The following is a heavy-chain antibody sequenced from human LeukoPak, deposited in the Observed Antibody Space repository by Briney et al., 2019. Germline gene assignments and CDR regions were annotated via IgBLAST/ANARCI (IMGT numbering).Heavy chain of an antibody. V-gene: IGHV3-30*03. CDR3: ARGYSDSSGIDY. CDR2: ISYDGSNK. Sequence: SGGSLRLSCAASGFTFSSYGMHWARQAPGKGLEWVAVISYDGSNKYYADSVKGRFTISRDNSKNTLYLQMNSLRAEDTAVYYCARGYSDSSGIDYWGQGTLVTVSS. D-gene: IGHD3-22*01. J-gene: IGHJ4*02. CDR1: GFTFSSYG.